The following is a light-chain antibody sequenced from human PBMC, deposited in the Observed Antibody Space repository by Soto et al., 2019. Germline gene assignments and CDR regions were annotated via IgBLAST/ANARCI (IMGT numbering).Light chain of an antibody. CDR3: QQCGSSSWT. J-gene: IGKJ1*01. CDR1: QSVSNSF. Sequence: EIVLTQSPGTLSLSPGERATLSCRASQSVSNSFLAWYQQKPGQAPRLLIYGASSRATGIPDRFSGSGSGTDFTLTISRLEPEDFAVYYCQQCGSSSWTFGQGTKVEIK. V-gene: IGKV3-20*01. CDR2: GAS.